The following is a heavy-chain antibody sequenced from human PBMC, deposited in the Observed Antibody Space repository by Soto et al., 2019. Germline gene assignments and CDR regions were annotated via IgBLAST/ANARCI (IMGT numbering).Heavy chain of an antibody. D-gene: IGHD2-15*01. J-gene: IGHJ5*02. V-gene: IGHV1-24*01. CDR3: ATLSYCSGGSCYH. CDR1: GYTLTELS. CDR2: FDLEDGET. Sequence: ASVKVSCKVSGYTLTELSMHWVRQAPGKGLEWMGGFDLEDGETIYAQKFQGRVTMTEDTSTDTAYMELSSLRSEDTAVYYCATLSYCSGGSCYHWGQGTLVTVSS.